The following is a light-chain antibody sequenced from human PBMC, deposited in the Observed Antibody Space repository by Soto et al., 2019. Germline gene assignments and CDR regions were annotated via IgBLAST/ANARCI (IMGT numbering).Light chain of an antibody. CDR2: DAS. V-gene: IGKV3-15*01. CDR3: QQYSNWPPLYT. CDR1: QSVSSY. Sequence: EIVMTQSPATLSVSPGERATLSCRASQSVSSYLAPSPQKPALPPRLLIYDASTRATGIPDRFSGSGSGTDFTLTISSLQSADFAVYYCQQYSNWPPLYTFGRGTKLEIK. J-gene: IGKJ2*01.